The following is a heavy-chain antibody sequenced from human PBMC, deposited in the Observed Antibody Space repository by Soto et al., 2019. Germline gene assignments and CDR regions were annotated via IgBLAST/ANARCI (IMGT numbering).Heavy chain of an antibody. CDR1: GGTFSSYT. CDR3: AREVAYDYDSSGYYSGPVSY. CDR2: IIPILGIA. Sequence: SVKVSCXASGGTFSSYTISWVRQAPGQGLEWMGRIIPILGIANYAQKFQGRVTITADKSTSTAYMELSSLRSEDTAVYYCAREVAYDYDSSGYYSGPVSYWGQGTLVTVSS. D-gene: IGHD3-22*01. J-gene: IGHJ4*02. V-gene: IGHV1-69*04.